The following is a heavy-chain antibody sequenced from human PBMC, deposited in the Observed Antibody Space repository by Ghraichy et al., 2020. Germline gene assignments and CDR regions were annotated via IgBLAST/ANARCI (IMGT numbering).Heavy chain of an antibody. V-gene: IGHV1-18*01. D-gene: IGHD2-15*01. Sequence: ASVKVSCKASGYTFTSYGISWVRQAPGQGLEWMGWISAYNGNTNYAQKLQGRVTMTTDTSTSTAYMELRSLRSDDTAVYYCARDHKGSSWYYYYYGMDVWGQGTTVTVSS. CDR2: ISAYNGNT. CDR3: ARDHKGSSWYYYYYGMDV. J-gene: IGHJ6*02. CDR1: GYTFTSYG.